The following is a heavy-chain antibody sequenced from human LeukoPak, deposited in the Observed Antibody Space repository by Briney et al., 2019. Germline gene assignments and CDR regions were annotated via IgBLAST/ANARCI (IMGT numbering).Heavy chain of an antibody. CDR2: ISGSGGST. Sequence: SGGSLRLSCAASGFTFSSYAMSWVRQPPGKGLEWVSAISGSGGSTYYADSVKGRFTISRDNSKNTLYLQMNSLRAEDTAVYYCAKDLSLAVGDYFDYWGQGTLVTVSS. V-gene: IGHV3-23*01. CDR1: GFTFSSYA. J-gene: IGHJ4*02. D-gene: IGHD1-26*01. CDR3: AKDLSLAVGDYFDY.